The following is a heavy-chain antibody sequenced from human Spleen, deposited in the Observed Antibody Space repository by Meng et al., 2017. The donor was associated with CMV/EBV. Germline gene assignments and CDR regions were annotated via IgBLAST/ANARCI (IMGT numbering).Heavy chain of an antibody. CDR3: ARRGGRCLDY. Sequence: QWGAEHLSPLEALSPTSGGSVGTFAVCCGRQAPQPPGEGLEWIREMNHSGSTNHNPSLKGPVTIYVDTSKHQFSLKRSSVTAADTDVYYCARRGGRCLDYWGQGTLVTVSS. D-gene: IGHD2-15*01. CDR1: VGTFAVCC. V-gene: IGHV4-34*01. CDR2: MNHSGST. J-gene: IGHJ4*02.